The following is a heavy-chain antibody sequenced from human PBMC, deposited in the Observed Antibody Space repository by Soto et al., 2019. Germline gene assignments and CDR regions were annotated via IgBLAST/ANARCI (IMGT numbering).Heavy chain of an antibody. CDR1: GFTFSSYA. V-gene: IGHV3-23*01. CDR3: AKGGDILTGPYYYYMDV. J-gene: IGHJ6*03. CDR2: ISGSGGST. Sequence: GGSLRLSCAASGFTFSSYAMSWVRQAPGKGLEWVSAISGSGGSTYYADSVKGRFTISRDNSKNTLYLQMNSLRAEDTAVYYCAKGGDILTGPYYYYMDVWGKGTTVTVSS. D-gene: IGHD3-9*01.